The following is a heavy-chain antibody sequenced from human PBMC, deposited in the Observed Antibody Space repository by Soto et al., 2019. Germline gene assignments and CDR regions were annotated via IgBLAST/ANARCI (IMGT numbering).Heavy chain of an antibody. Sequence: QVQLVESGGGVVQPGRSLRLSCAASGFTFSSYAMYWVRQAPGKGLEWVAVISYDGSSKNYAESMKGRFTISRDNSKNTLYLQMNSLRDEDTAVYYCARPGSNYGGYYYLGMDVWGQGTTVTVSS. V-gene: IGHV3-30-3*01. CDR3: ARPGSNYGGYYYLGMDV. J-gene: IGHJ6*02. CDR1: GFTFSSYA. D-gene: IGHD4-4*01. CDR2: ISYDGSSK.